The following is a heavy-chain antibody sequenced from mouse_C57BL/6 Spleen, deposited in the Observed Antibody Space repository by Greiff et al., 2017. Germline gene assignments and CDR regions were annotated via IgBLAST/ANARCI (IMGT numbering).Heavy chain of an antibody. CDR1: GYTFTSYW. CDR2: IDPSDSET. V-gene: IGHV1-52*01. CDR3: AREEDYCGSSPPYAMDY. D-gene: IGHD1-1*01. J-gene: IGHJ4*01. Sequence: QVQLQQPGAELVRPGSSVKLSCKASGYTFTSYWMHWVKQRPIQGLEWIGNIDPSDSETHYNQKFKDKATLTVDKSSSTAYMQLSSLTSEDSAVYYCAREEDYCGSSPPYAMDYWGQGTSVTVSS.